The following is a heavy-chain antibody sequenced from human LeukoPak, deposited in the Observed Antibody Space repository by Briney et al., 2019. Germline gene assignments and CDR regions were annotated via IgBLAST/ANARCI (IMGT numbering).Heavy chain of an antibody. D-gene: IGHD2-15*01. J-gene: IGHJ4*02. CDR3: ARSGSYAAAGDY. CDR1: GGSISSYY. Sequence: SETLSLACTVSGGSISSYYLNWIRRPPGKGLEWIGYIYYSGSTNYNPSLKSRVTISLDTSKNQFSLKLSSVTAADTAVYYCARSGSYAAAGDYWGQGTLVTVSS. CDR2: IYYSGST. V-gene: IGHV4-59*08.